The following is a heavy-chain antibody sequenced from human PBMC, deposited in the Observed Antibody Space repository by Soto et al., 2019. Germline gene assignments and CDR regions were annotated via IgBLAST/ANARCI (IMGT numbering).Heavy chain of an antibody. CDR3: ARASIAAAVLDYYYYYGMDV. Sequence: ASVKVSCKASGGTFSSYAISWVRQAPGQGLEWMGGIIPIFGTANYAQKFQGRVTITADKSTSTAYMELSSLRSEDTAVYYCARASIAAAVLDYYYYYGMDVWGQGTTVTVSS. D-gene: IGHD6-13*01. CDR2: IIPIFGTA. V-gene: IGHV1-69*06. J-gene: IGHJ6*02. CDR1: GGTFSSYA.